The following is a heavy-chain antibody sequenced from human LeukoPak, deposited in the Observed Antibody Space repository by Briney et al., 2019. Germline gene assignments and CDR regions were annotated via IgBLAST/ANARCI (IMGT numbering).Heavy chain of an antibody. CDR2: IGSTGDT. V-gene: IGHV3-13*01. D-gene: IGHD1-26*01. J-gene: IGHJ4*02. Sequence: GGSLRLSCAASGFSFSKNDMHWVRQRTGKGLEWVSGIGSTGDTNYLGSVKGRFTISREIAKNSLYLQMNSLRAEDTAVYYCARERGAYWGQGTLVTVSS. CDR1: GFSFSKND. CDR3: ARERGAY.